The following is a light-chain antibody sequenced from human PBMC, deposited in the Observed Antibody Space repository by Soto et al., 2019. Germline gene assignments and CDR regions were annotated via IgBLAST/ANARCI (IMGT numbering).Light chain of an antibody. CDR3: QQYKDWPPLT. CDR1: QSVNIN. J-gene: IGKJ4*01. V-gene: IGKV3D-15*01. CDR2: GAS. Sequence: EIVMTQSPVTLSASPGERVTLSCRASQSVNINLAWYQQRPGQAPRVLLYGASNRASGIPDRFSSSGSGTDFTLTISSLEPDDFALYYCQQYKDWPPLTFGGGTRVEIK.